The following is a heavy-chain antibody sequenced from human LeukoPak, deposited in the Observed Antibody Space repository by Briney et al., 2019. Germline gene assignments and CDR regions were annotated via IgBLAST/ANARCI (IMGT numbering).Heavy chain of an antibody. Sequence: SETLSLTCTVSGGSISSSSYYWGWIRQPPGKGLEWIGSIYYSGSTYYNPSLKSRGTISVDTSKNQFSLKLSSVTAADTAVYYCARVVIRFFDYWGQGTLVTVSS. CDR3: ARVVIRFFDY. V-gene: IGHV4-39*07. D-gene: IGHD3-22*01. CDR1: GGSISSSSYY. J-gene: IGHJ4*02. CDR2: IYYSGST.